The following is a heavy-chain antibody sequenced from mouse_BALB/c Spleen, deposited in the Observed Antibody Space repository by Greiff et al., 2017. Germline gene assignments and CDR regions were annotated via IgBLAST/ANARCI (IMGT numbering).Heavy chain of an antibody. V-gene: IGHV5-6-4*01. CDR2: ISSGGSYT. Sequence: EVQVVESGGGLVKPGGSLKLSCAASGFTFSSYTMSWVRQTPEKRLEWVATISSGGSYTYYPDSVKGRFSISRDNAKNTLYLQMSSLKSEDTAMYYCTRERDCSAMDYWGQGTSVTVSS. CDR1: GFTFSSYT. CDR3: TRERDCSAMDY. J-gene: IGHJ4*01. D-gene: IGHD6-2*01.